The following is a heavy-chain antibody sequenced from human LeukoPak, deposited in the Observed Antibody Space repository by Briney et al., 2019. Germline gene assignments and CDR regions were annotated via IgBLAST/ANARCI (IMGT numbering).Heavy chain of an antibody. J-gene: IGHJ5*02. CDR2: IHGDGDNI. CDR1: GFPFSSYA. V-gene: IGHV3-74*01. CDR3: ARAQVGAPTDL. D-gene: IGHD1-26*01. Sequence: GGSLRLSCAASGFPFSSYAMYWVRQAPGKGLVWVARIHGDGDNISYADSVRGQFTISRDNAKDTLYLHMNSLRPEDTAVYYCARAQVGAPTDLWGQGTLVTVSS.